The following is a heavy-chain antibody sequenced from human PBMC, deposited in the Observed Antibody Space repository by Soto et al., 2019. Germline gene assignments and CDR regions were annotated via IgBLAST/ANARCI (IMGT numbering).Heavy chain of an antibody. D-gene: IGHD2-2*01. V-gene: IGHV1-69*12. J-gene: IGHJ4*02. CDR2: IIPIFGRT. CDR3: ADLSLRYCITSSWPPDY. Sequence: QVQLVQSGAEVKKPGSSVKVSCKVSGGTFSNYAISWVRQAPGQGLEWMGGIIPIFGRTTYAQKFQGRVAITADESTSPAYMELTRLTSEDTAVYYCADLSLRYCITSSWPPDYWGLGTLVTVAS. CDR1: GGTFSNYA.